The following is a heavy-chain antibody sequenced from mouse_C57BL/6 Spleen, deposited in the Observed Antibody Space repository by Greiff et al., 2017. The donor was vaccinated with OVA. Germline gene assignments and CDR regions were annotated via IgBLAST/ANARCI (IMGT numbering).Heavy chain of an antibody. Sequence: QVQLKQPGAELVKPGASVKLSCKASGYTFTSYWMHWVKQRPGRGLEWIGRIDPNSGGTKYNEKFKSKATLTVDKPSSTAYMQLSSLTSEDSAVYYCARSRGLSYDYDEGYFDVWGTGTTVTVSS. CDR3: ARSRGLSYDYDEGYFDV. D-gene: IGHD2-4*01. CDR1: GYTFTSYW. V-gene: IGHV1-72*01. J-gene: IGHJ1*03. CDR2: IDPNSGGT.